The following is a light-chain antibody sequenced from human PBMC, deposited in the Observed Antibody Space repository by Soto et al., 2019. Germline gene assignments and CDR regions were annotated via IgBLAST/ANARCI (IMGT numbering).Light chain of an antibody. CDR3: HQYGTVALR. Sequence: EVVMTQSPATLSLSPGERATLSCRSSQSVAASYLAWYQKKRGEATRLLIYGATSRATGTPDRLSGSGSGTDFTLTNSRLEPDDFAVYYCHQYGTVALRFGGGTKVDIK. CDR1: QSVAASY. CDR2: GAT. J-gene: IGKJ4*02. V-gene: IGKV3-20*01.